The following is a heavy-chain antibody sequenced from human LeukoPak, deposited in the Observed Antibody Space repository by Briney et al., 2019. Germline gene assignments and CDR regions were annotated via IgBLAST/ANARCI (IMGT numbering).Heavy chain of an antibody. CDR2: INHSGTT. J-gene: IGHJ4*02. CDR1: GGSFTGYF. D-gene: IGHD5-24*01. CDR3: ARCAIRPGY. V-gene: IGHV4-34*01. Sequence: SETLSLTCAVHGGSFTGYFWSWIRQPPRKGMELIGEINHSGTTNHNPSLMSRVTISVDTSNDQCCLRLISVTAADTAVYYCARCAIRPGYCGQGTLVTVSS.